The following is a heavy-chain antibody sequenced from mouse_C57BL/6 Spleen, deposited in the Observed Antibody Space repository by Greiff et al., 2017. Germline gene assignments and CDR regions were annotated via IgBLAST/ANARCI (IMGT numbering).Heavy chain of an antibody. CDR3: ARDHGSSLYWYFDV. Sequence: DVKLVESEGGLVQPGSSMKLSCTASGFTFSDYYMAWVRQVPEKGLEWVANINYDGSSTYYLDSLKSRFIISRDNAKNILYLQMSSLKSEDTATYYCARDHGSSLYWYFDVWGTGTTVTVSS. CDR2: INYDGSST. CDR1: GFTFSDYY. J-gene: IGHJ1*03. V-gene: IGHV5-16*01. D-gene: IGHD1-1*01.